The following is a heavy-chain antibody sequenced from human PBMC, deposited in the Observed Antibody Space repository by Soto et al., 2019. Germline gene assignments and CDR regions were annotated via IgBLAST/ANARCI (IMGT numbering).Heavy chain of an antibody. CDR2: VYYNENT. Sequence: LSLTCSVSGASINNFAYYWGWIRQPPGKGLEWIGTVYYNENTYYNPSLKSRVAISVDTAKNQFSLNLRSVTAADTAIYFCARRERYYGSQGWFDPWGQGTLVTVSS. V-gene: IGHV4-39*01. J-gene: IGHJ5*01. CDR1: GASINNFAYY. D-gene: IGHD3-10*01. CDR3: ARRERYYGSQGWFDP.